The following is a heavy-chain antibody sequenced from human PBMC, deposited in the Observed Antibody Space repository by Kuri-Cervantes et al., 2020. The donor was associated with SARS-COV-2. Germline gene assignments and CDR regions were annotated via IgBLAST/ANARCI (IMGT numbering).Heavy chain of an antibody. V-gene: IGHV4-34*01. CDR2: INHSGST. CDR1: GGSFSGYY. Sequence: SETLSLTCAVDGGSFSGYYWSWIRQPPGKGLEWIGEINHSGSTNYNPSLKRRVSMSIDTSKSQFSLNLASMSAADTAVYYCAKGARGDMDAFDIWGLGTMVTVSS. J-gene: IGHJ3*02. D-gene: IGHD2-15*01. CDR3: AKGARGDMDAFDI.